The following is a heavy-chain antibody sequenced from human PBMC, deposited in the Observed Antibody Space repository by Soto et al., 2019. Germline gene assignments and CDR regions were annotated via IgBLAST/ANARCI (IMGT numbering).Heavy chain of an antibody. CDR2: TNPIITMS. CDR3: ATSYGSGSQAFDY. J-gene: IGHJ4*02. D-gene: IGHD3-10*01. CDR1: GDTFNFYT. V-gene: IGHV1-69*02. Sequence: QVHLVQSGAELKKPGSSVRVSCKASGDTFNFYTINWVRQAPGLGLAWLGRTNPIITMSNYALKFQGSIRISADKSTSTASMDLRSRRSDDTAVYYCATSYGSGSQAFDYWGQGALVTVSS.